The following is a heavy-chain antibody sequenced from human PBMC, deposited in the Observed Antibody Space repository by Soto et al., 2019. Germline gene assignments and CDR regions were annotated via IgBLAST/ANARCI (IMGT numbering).Heavy chain of an antibody. V-gene: IGHV1-18*04. CDR1: GYTFISYG. CDR2: ISTFNGNT. Sequence: GASVKVSCKASGYTFISYGISWVRQAPGQGLEWMGWISTFNGNTNYAQKLQGRVTMTTDTSTSTAYMELRSLRSEDTAVYYCARRGLYYYDSSGYYPDAFDIWGQGTMVTVSS. J-gene: IGHJ3*02. CDR3: ARRGLYYYDSSGYYPDAFDI. D-gene: IGHD3-22*01.